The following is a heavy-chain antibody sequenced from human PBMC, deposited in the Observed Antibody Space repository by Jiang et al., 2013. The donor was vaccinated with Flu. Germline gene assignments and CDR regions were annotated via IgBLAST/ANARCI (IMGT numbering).Heavy chain of an antibody. CDR1: GFTLSDHY. V-gene: IGHV3-72*01. D-gene: IGHD6-13*01. CDR3: GKASGTNWYKAYLEY. J-gene: IGHJ4*02. CDR2: SRSKGYTT. Sequence: QLLESGGGLVQPGGSLRLSCAVSGFTLSDHYMDWVRQAPGEGLEWIGRSRSKGYTTEYAASVKDRFIISRDDSKNSLYLQMNSLKTEDTAVYYCGKASGTNWYKAYLEYWGQGTLVTVSS.